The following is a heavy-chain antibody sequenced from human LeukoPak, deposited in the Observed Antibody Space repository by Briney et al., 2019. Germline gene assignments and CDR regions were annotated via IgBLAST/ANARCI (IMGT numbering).Heavy chain of an antibody. CDR3: ARQAIDTLYISWFDP. V-gene: IGHV4-61*08. CDR1: GGSISSGGYY. Sequence: SQTLSLTCTVSGGSISSGGYYWSWIRQPPGKGLEWIGYIYYSGSTNYNPSLKSRVTISVDTSKNQFSLKLSSVTAADTAVYYCARQAIDTLYISWFDPWGQGTLVTVSS. CDR2: IYYSGST. J-gene: IGHJ5*02. D-gene: IGHD2-2*02.